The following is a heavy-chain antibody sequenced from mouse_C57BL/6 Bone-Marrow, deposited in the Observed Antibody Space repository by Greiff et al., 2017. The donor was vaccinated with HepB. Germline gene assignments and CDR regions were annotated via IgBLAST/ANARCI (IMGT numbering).Heavy chain of an antibody. CDR3: ARTETGSYAMDY. CDR2: IDLNSGGT. D-gene: IGHD4-1*01. CDR1: GSTFPSYG. Sequence: VQLQQPGAELVKPGASVKLSSKASGSTFPSYGMPGVSQRPGQGLEWIGRIDLNSGGTKYNEKFKRKATLTVDKPSSTAYMQLSSLTSEDSAVYYCARTETGSYAMDYWGQGTSVTVSS. J-gene: IGHJ4*01. V-gene: IGHV1-62-3*01.